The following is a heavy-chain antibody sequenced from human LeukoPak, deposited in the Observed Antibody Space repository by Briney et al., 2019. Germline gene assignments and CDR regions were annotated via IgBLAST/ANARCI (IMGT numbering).Heavy chain of an antibody. J-gene: IGHJ4*02. D-gene: IGHD6-6*01. Sequence: SVEVSCKASGGTFISYAISWVRQAPGQGLEWMGGIIPIFGTANHAQKFQGRVTITADESTSTAYMELSSLRSEDTAVYYCARDYSSSGGFDYWGQGTLVTVSS. CDR1: GGTFISYA. CDR2: IIPIFGTA. CDR3: ARDYSSSGGFDY. V-gene: IGHV1-69*13.